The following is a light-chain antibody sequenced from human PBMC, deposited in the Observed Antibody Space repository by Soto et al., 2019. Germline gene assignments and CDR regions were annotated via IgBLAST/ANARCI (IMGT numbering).Light chain of an antibody. CDR3: QQSGSSPPKYT. V-gene: IGKV3-20*01. Sequence: EIVLTQSPGTLSSSPGERATLSCRASQSVSSSYLAWYQQKPGQAPRLLLYDASSRATGIPDRFSGSGSGTDFTLTIIRLEPEDFAVYYCQQSGSSPPKYTFGQGTKLEIK. CDR1: QSVSSSY. CDR2: DAS. J-gene: IGKJ2*01.